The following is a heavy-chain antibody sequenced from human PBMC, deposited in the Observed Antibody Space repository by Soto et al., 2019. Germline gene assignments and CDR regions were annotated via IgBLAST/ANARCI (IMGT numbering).Heavy chain of an antibody. CDR3: ARCTSLRGRVFHYFDY. V-gene: IGHV1-69*01. Sequence: QVQLVQSGAEVKKPGSSVKVSCKASGGTFSSYAISWVRQAPGQGLEWMGGIIPIFGTANYAQEFQGRVTITADESTCTAYMELGSLRSEETAVYYCARCTSLRGRVFHYFDYWGQGTLVTVSS. CDR1: GGTFSSYA. J-gene: IGHJ4*02. D-gene: IGHD6-6*01. CDR2: IIPIFGTA.